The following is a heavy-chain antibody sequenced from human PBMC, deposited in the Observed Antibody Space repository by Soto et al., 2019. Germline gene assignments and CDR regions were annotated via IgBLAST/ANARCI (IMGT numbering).Heavy chain of an antibody. Sequence: ASVKVSCKASGYTFTSYGISWVRQAPGRGLEWMGWISAYNGNTNYAQKLQGRVTMTTDTSTSTAYMEPRSLRSDDTAVYYCARVGPGYSGYVVYMDVWGKGTTVTVSS. CDR3: ARVGPGYSGYVVYMDV. CDR1: GYTFTSYG. D-gene: IGHD5-12*01. V-gene: IGHV1-18*01. J-gene: IGHJ6*03. CDR2: ISAYNGNT.